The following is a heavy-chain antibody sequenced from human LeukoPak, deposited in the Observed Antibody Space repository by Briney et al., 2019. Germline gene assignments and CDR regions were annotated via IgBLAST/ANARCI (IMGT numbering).Heavy chain of an antibody. CDR2: VYYTGST. D-gene: IGHD6-6*01. J-gene: IGHJ4*02. CDR1: GGSVSIYY. Sequence: KASETLSLTCSVSGGSVSIYYWSWLRQPPGKGLEWTGYVYYTGSTNYNPSLKSRVTMFEDKSKNQFSLRLYSVTVADTAVYYCARHFAYSSSSYFDYWGQGSLVTVSS. CDR3: ARHFAYSSSSYFDY. V-gene: IGHV4-59*08.